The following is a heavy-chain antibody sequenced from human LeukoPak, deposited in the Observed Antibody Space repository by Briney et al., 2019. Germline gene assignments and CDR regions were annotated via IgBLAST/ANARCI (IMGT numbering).Heavy chain of an antibody. CDR1: GYTFTGYY. Sequence: ASVKVSCKASGYTFTGYYMHWVRQAPGQGLEWMGWINPNSGGTNYAQKFQGRVTMTRDTSISTAYMDLSRLRSDDTAVYYCARGVYYYDSSGYLVYYFDYWGQGTLVTVSS. D-gene: IGHD3-22*01. J-gene: IGHJ4*02. CDR2: INPNSGGT. CDR3: ARGVYYYDSSGYLVYYFDY. V-gene: IGHV1-2*02.